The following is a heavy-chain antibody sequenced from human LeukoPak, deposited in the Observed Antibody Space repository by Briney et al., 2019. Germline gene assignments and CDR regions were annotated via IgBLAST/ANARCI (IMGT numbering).Heavy chain of an antibody. J-gene: IGHJ4*02. CDR3: ARDARKVGSGLDY. Sequence: GGSLRLSCAASGFTFSSYAVSWVRQAPGKGLEWVSSISGSGGSTYSADSVKGRFTISRDDSRNSVYLHLNSLRAEDTAVYYCARDARKVGSGLDYWGQGTLVTVSS. V-gene: IGHV3-23*01. D-gene: IGHD1-26*01. CDR2: ISGSGGST. CDR1: GFTFSSYA.